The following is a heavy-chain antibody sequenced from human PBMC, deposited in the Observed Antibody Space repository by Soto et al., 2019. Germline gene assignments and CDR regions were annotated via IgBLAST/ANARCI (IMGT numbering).Heavy chain of an antibody. J-gene: IGHJ5*02. CDR3: ARAPYYYDSSGTNGFDP. D-gene: IGHD3-22*01. CDR1: GGSISSGDYY. Sequence: ASETLSLTCTVSGGSISSGDYYWSWIRQPPGKGLEWIGYIYYSGSTYYNPSLKSRVTISVDTSKNQFSLKLSSVTAADTAVYYCARAPYYYDSSGTNGFDPWGQGTLVTVSS. V-gene: IGHV4-30-4*01. CDR2: IYYSGST.